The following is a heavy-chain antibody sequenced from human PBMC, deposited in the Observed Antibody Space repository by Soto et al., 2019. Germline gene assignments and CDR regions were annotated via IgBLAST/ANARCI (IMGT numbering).Heavy chain of an antibody. CDR1: GGSFSGYY. CDR2: INHSGST. Sequence: SETLSLTCAVYGGSFSGYYWSWIRQPPGKGLEWIGEINHSGSTNYNPSLKSRVTISVDTSKNQFSLKLSSVTAADTAVYYCARGSGGTSDVWGKGTTVTVSS. V-gene: IGHV4-34*01. J-gene: IGHJ6*04. CDR3: ARGSGGTSDV. D-gene: IGHD3-10*01.